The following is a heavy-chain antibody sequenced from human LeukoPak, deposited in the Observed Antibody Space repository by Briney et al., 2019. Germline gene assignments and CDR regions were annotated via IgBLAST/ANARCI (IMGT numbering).Heavy chain of an antibody. V-gene: IGHV1-18*01. CDR3: SREIYGRFDY. D-gene: IGHD4-17*01. J-gene: IGHJ4*02. CDR1: GYTXTNYG. CDR2: ISAYNGNT. Sequence: ASVKVSCKASGYTXTNYGISGVRQAPGQGLEWMGWISAYNGNTNYAQKFQGRVTMTTDTSTTTAYMELRSLRSDDTAVYYCSREIYGRFDYWGQGALVTVSS.